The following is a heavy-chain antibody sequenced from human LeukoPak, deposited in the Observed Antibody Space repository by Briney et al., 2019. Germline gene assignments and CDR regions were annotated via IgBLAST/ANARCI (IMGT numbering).Heavy chain of an antibody. CDR1: GFTLSSYA. CDR2: ISYDGSIK. Sequence: GGSLRLSCAASGFTLSSYAMHWVRQAPGTGLEWVAVISYDGSIKYYADTVKGRFTISRDNSKNTLYLQMNSLRAEDTAVYYCARDGSYGDYSNSDAFDIWGQGTMVTVSS. D-gene: IGHD4-17*01. V-gene: IGHV3-30*04. J-gene: IGHJ3*02. CDR3: ARDGSYGDYSNSDAFDI.